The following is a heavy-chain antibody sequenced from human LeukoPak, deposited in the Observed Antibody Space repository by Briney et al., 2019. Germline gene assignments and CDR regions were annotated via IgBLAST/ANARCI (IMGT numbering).Heavy chain of an antibody. CDR3: ARWIHTRRKQWSEGGWFDP. CDR1: GGTFSSYA. CDR2: IIPILGIA. J-gene: IGHJ5*02. V-gene: IGHV1-69*04. D-gene: IGHD6-19*01. Sequence: GASVKVSCKASGGTFSSYAISWVRQAPGQGLEWMGRIIPILGIANYAQKFQGRVTITADKSTSTAYMELSSLRSDDTAVYYCARWIHTRRKQWSEGGWFDPWGQGTLVTVSS.